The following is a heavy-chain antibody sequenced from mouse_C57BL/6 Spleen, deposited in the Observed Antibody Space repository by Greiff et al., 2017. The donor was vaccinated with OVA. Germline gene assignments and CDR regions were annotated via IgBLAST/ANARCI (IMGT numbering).Heavy chain of an antibody. V-gene: IGHV1-82*01. J-gene: IGHJ3*01. CDR1: GYAFSSSW. Sequence: QVQLKESGPELVKPGASVKISCKASGYAFSSSWMNWVKQRPGKGLEWIGRIYPGDGDTNYNGKFKGKATLTADKSSSTAYMQLSSLTSEDSAVYFCAPYIYYDYPWFAYWGQGTLVTVSA. CDR3: APYIYYDYPWFAY. D-gene: IGHD2-4*01. CDR2: IYPGDGDT.